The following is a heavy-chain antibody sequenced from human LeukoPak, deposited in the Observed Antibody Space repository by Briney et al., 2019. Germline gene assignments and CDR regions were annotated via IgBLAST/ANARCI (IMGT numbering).Heavy chain of an antibody. CDR3: ARDGVWGSYHYYYYMDV. CDR1: GFTFSSYA. J-gene: IGHJ6*03. CDR2: ISSNGGST. V-gene: IGHV3-64*01. Sequence: GGSLRLSCAASGFTFSSYAMHWVRQAPGKGLEYVSAISSNGGSTYYANSVKGRFTISRDNSKNTLYLQMGSLRAEDMAVYYCARDGVWGSYHYYYYMDVWGKGTTVTISS. D-gene: IGHD3-16*02.